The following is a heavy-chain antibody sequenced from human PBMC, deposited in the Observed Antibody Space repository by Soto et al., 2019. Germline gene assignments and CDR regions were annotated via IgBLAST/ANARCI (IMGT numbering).Heavy chain of an antibody. D-gene: IGHD5-12*01. V-gene: IGHV1-18*04. CDR2: ISAYNGNT. CDR3: AGDGYLVATMFPRPTSGPFDY. Sequence: ASVKVSCKASGYTFTSYGISWVRQAPGQGLEWMGWISAYNGNTNYAQKLQGRVTMTTDTSTSTAYMELRSLRSDDTAVYYCAGDGYLVATMFPRPTSGPFDYWGQGTLVTVSS. CDR1: GYTFTSYG. J-gene: IGHJ4*02.